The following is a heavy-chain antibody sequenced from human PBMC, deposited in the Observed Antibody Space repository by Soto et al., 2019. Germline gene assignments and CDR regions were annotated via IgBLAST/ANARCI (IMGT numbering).Heavy chain of an antibody. Sequence: PGGSLRLSCAASGFTFINAWLNWVRQAPGKGLEWVGRIKSRTDGGTTDYAAPVKGRFTISRDDSKNTLYLQMNSLKTEDTAVYHCTTDLPPGDMRYYGMDVWGQGTTVTVSS. D-gene: IGHD2-15*01. J-gene: IGHJ6*01. CDR2: IKSRTDGGTT. V-gene: IGHV3-15*07. CDR1: GFTFINAW. CDR3: TTDLPPGDMRYYGMDV.